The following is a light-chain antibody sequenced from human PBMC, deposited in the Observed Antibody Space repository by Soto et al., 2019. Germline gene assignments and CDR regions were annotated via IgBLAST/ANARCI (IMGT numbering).Light chain of an antibody. CDR2: YSS. V-gene: IGKV3D-15*01. CDR1: QSVRTN. CDR3: QQYAYWPET. J-gene: IGKJ1*01. Sequence: EVMMTQFPDTVSVTPGETVTVSCGASQSVRTNLAWYQQRPGQAPRLLIHYSSTRATDVPARFSGSGSGTNFTLAISSLQSEDFAVYFCQQYAYWPETFGQGTKVDI.